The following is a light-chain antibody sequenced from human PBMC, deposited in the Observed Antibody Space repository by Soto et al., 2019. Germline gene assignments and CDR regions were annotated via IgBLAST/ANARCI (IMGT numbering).Light chain of an antibody. CDR2: GAS. J-gene: IGKJ1*01. Sequence: EIVRTQSPATLSVSPGERATLSCRASQSVSSNLACYQQKPGQAPRLLLHGASTRATGIPARFSGSGSGTDFTLTISSLQSEDFAVYYCQQYSLWLWTFGQGTKVEIK. V-gene: IGKV3-15*01. CDR1: QSVSSN. CDR3: QQYSLWLWT.